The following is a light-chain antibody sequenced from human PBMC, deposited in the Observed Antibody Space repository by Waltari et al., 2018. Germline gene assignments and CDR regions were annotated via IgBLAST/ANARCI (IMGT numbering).Light chain of an antibody. CDR2: DVS. V-gene: IGLV2-11*01. CDR1: KNDIGTYTD. CDR3: CSYRSGNIDV. Sequence: QAALTQPPSVSKSLGQSATISCTGTKNDIGTYTDVSWYQQFPGTAPRLLIYDVSKRPSGVSDRFSGSKSGNTASLTISGLQAEDEADYYCCSYRSGNIDVFGTGTRLTVL. J-gene: IGLJ6*01.